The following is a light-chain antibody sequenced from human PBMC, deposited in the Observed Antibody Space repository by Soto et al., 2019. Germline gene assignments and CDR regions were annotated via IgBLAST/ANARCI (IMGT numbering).Light chain of an antibody. J-gene: IGKJ1*01. Sequence: EIVMTQSPATLSVSPGGRATLSCRASQSISGALAWYQQKPGQAPRLLIYGESTRATSFPARFSGSWSGTDFTLTISSLQSEDFAVYYCQQYNNWPWTFGQGTKVEIK. CDR3: QQYNNWPWT. CDR2: GES. CDR1: QSISGA. V-gene: IGKV3-15*01.